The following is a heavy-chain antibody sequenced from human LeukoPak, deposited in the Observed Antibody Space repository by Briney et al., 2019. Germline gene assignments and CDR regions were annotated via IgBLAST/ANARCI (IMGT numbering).Heavy chain of an antibody. CDR3: ARDHGHSSGYYSSGPQYFQH. J-gene: IGHJ1*01. V-gene: IGHV3-30-3*01. CDR1: GFTFSSYA. CDR2: ISYDGSNK. D-gene: IGHD3-22*01. Sequence: GGSLRLSCAASGFTFSSYAMHWVRQAPGKGLEWVAVISYDGSNKYYADSVKGRFTISRDNSKNTLYLQMNSLRAEDTAVYYCARDHGHSSGYYSSGPQYFQHWGQGTLVTVSS.